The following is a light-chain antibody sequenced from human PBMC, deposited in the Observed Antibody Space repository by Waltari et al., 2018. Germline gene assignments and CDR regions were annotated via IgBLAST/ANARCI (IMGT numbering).Light chain of an antibody. CDR1: QSLLDSEDGNTY. V-gene: IGKV2-40*01. J-gene: IGKJ2*03. Sequence: IVMTQTPLSLPATLGEPAPFSCRFSQSLLDSEDGNTYLEWYLQKPGQSPQLLIYEVSNRASGVPDRFSGSGSDTDFTLKISRVEAEDVGIYYCMQALEFPYSFGQGTKVEIK. CDR2: EVS. CDR3: MQALEFPYS.